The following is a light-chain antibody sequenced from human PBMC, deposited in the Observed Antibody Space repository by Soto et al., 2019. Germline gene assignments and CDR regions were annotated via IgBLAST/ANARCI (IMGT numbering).Light chain of an antibody. J-gene: IGKJ5*01. V-gene: IGKV1-13*02. CDR1: QGISSA. Sequence: AVQLTQSPSSLSASVGDRVTITCRASQGISSALAWYQQKPGKAPKLLIYDASSLESGVPSRLSGGGSGTDSTLTTSSLQAEDFGTYYSQQFNSDPITFGQGTRLEIK. CDR3: QQFNSDPIT. CDR2: DAS.